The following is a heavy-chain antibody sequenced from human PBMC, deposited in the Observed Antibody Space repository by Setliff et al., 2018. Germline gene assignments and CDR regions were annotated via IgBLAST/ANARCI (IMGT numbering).Heavy chain of an antibody. J-gene: IGHJ4*02. Sequence: KPSETLSLTCSVSGGSISTYHWSWIRQPAGKGLEWIGHISPSGSTTYNPSVKSRVTISLDTSKNHFSLKLDSVTAADTALYYCARSPSSGAYWNPRPFYSDYWARGTLVTVSS. V-gene: IGHV4-4*07. CDR3: ARSPSSGAYWNPRPFYSDY. D-gene: IGHD1-26*01. CDR2: ISPSGST. CDR1: GGSISTYH.